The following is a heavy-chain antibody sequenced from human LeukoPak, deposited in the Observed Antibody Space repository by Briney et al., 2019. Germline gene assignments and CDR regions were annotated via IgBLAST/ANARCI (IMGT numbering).Heavy chain of an antibody. CDR2: IYYSGST. V-gene: IGHV4-39*07. CDR3: ARLTVTGYMDV. CDR1: GGSISSSSYY. J-gene: IGHJ6*03. D-gene: IGHD4-17*01. Sequence: PSETLSLTCTVSGGSISSSSYYWGWIRQPPGKGLEWIGSIYYSGSTYYNPSLKSRVTISVDTSKNQFSLKLSSVTAADTAVYYCARLTVTGYMDVWGKGTTVTVSS.